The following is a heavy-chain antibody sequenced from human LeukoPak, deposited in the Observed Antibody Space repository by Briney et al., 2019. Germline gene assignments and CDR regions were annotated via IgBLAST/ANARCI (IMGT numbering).Heavy chain of an antibody. D-gene: IGHD1-26*01. CDR2: IYTSGST. CDR1: GDSISSGSHY. V-gene: IGHV4-61*02. CDR3: AREDSGRPDY. Sequence: PSETLSLSCTVSGDSISSGSHYWSWIRQPAGKGLEWIGRIYTSGSTNYNPSLKSRVTMSVDTSKNQFSLKLSSVTAADTAVYYCAREDSGRPDYWGQGTLVTVSS. J-gene: IGHJ4*02.